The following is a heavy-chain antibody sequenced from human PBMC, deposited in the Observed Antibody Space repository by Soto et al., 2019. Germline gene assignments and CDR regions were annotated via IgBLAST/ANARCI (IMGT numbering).Heavy chain of an antibody. J-gene: IGHJ4*02. V-gene: IGHV3-30*18. CDR2: ILHDGSYK. D-gene: IGHD4-4*01. CDR1: GFTFSAYG. Sequence: QVQLVESGGGVVQPGRSLRLSCAASGFTFSAYGIHWVRQSPGKGLEWVAVILHDGSYKYYGDSVKGRFTISRDNSKNTLYLQMNSVRGDDTAVYYCAKGDYNNFLVYWGQGTLVTVSS. CDR3: AKGDYNNFLVY.